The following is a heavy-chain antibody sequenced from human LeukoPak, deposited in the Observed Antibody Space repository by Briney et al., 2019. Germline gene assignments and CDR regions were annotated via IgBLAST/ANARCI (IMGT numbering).Heavy chain of an antibody. D-gene: IGHD7-27*01. CDR2: IRVGGEL. J-gene: IGHJ4*02. CDR1: GFTFSDYA. V-gene: IGHV3-23*01. Sequence: GGSLRLSCAASGFTFSDYAMNWVRQAPGKGLEWVSGIRVGGELYYADSVKGRFTISRDNSENTLFLQMSGLRAEDTAVYHCAKGTGDTGYYFDYWGQGTLVTVSS. CDR3: AKGTGDTGYYFDY.